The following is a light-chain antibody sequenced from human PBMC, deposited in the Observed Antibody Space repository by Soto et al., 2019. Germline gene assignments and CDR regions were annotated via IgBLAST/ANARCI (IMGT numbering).Light chain of an antibody. J-gene: IGKJ2*01. CDR1: QAISSS. V-gene: IGKV1-9*01. Sequence: DIQLTQSPSFLSASVGDRVTITCRASQAISSSLAWYQHNPGKAPKLLIYAASTLQHGVPLSFSGSGSGTEFTLTIRSLQPEDFENYYCKHLNDYRYTFGQGTKVEIK. CDR3: KHLNDYRYT. CDR2: AAS.